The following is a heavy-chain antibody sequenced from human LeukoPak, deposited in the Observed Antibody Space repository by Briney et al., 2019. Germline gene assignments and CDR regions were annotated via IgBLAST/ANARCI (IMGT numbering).Heavy chain of an antibody. J-gene: IGHJ3*02. V-gene: IGHV3-53*01. CDR2: IYSSGDT. Sequence: GGSLRLSCVASGFTFSSYSMNWVRQAPGKGLELVSLIYSSGDTYYADSVKGRFTISRDNSKNTLYLQMNSLRAEDTAVYYCAGTLYSGYGLGSLGAFDIWGRGTMVTVSS. D-gene: IGHD5-12*01. CDR3: AGTLYSGYGLGSLGAFDI. CDR1: GFTFSSYS.